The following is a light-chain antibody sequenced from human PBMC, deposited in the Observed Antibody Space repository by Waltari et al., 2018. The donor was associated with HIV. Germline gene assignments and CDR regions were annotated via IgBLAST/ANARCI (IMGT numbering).Light chain of an antibody. V-gene: IGKV3-15*01. CDR3: QQYNSWPRT. Sequence: EILMTQSPATLSVSPGERATLSCRASQSVSSNLAWYQQKPGQAPRLLIYGAYTRATGIPARFSGSGSGTEFTLTISSLQSEDFAVYYCQQYNSWPRTFGQGTKVEIK. J-gene: IGKJ1*01. CDR2: GAY. CDR1: QSVSSN.